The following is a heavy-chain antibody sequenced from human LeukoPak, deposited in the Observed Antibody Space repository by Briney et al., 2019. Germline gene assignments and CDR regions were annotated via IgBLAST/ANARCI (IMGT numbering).Heavy chain of an antibody. CDR1: GGSFSGYY. J-gene: IGHJ5*01. Sequence: SETLSLTCAVYGGSFSGYYWSWIRQPPWKGMEWIREINHSGSTNYNPSLKSRVTISVDTSKNQFSLKLSSVTAADTAVYYCARQAPYSSGWYVFWGQGTLVTVSS. CDR3: ARQAPYSSGWYVF. CDR2: INHSGST. V-gene: IGHV4-34*01. D-gene: IGHD6-19*01.